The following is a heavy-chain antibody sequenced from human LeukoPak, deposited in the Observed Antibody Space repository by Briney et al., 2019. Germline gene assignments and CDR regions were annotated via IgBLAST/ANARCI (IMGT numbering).Heavy chain of an antibody. CDR1: GGSISSGSYY. D-gene: IGHD3-10*01. Sequence: SETLSLTCTVSGGSISSGSYYWSWIRQPAGKGLEWIGRIYTSGSTNYNPSLKSRVTISVDTSKNQFSLKLSSVTAADTAVYYCARDHSLFRGVIGFDYWGQGTLVTVPS. CDR2: IYTSGST. J-gene: IGHJ4*02. CDR3: ARDHSLFRGVIGFDY. V-gene: IGHV4-61*02.